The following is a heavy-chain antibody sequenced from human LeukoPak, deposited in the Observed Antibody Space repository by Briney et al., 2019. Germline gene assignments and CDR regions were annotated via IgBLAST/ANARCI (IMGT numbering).Heavy chain of an antibody. D-gene: IGHD2-2*01. CDR3: ARRSSPSTLDY. J-gene: IGHJ4*02. CDR2: IYYSGST. V-gene: IGHV4-39*01. CDR1: GGSISSSSYY. Sequence: PSETLSLTCTVSGGSISSSSYYRGWIRQPPGKGLEWIGSIYYSGSTYYNPSLKSRVTISVDTSKNQFSLKLSSVTAADTAVYYCARRSSPSTLDYWGQGTLVTVSS.